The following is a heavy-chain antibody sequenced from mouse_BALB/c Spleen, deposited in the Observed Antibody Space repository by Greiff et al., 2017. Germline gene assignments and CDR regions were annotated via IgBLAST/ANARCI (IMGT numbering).Heavy chain of an antibody. CDR2: IDPANGNT. V-gene: IGHV14-3*02. J-gene: IGHJ3*01. CDR3: ARGRPSAY. CDR1: GFNIKDTY. Sequence: EVQRVESGAELVKPGASVKLSCTASGFNIKDTYMHWVKQRPEQGLEWIGRIDPANGNTKYDPKFQGKATITADTSSNTAYLQLSSLTSEDTAVYYCARGRPSAYWGQGTLVTVSA.